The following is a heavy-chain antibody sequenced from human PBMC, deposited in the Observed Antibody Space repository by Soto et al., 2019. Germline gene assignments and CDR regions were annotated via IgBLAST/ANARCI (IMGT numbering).Heavy chain of an antibody. CDR1: GYSFTSYW. V-gene: IGHV5-51*01. J-gene: IGHJ4*02. Sequence: GESLKISCKGSGYSFTSYWIGWVRQMPGKGLEWMGIIYPGDSDTRYSPSFQGQVTISADKSISTAYLQWSSLRAEDTAVYYCARDRDFWSGYYSGGFDYWGQGTLVTSPQ. CDR3: ARDRDFWSGYYSGGFDY. CDR2: IYPGDSDT. D-gene: IGHD3-3*01.